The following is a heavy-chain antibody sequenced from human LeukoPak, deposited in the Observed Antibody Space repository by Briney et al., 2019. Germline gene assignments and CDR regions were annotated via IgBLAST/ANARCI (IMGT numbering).Heavy chain of an antibody. D-gene: IGHD3-3*01. Sequence: SETLSLTCTVSGGSISSYYWSWIRQPPGKGLEWIGYIYYSGSTNYNPSLKSRVTISVDTSKNQFSLKLSSVTAADTAVYHCARGTLPPITIFGVVTGYWFDPWGQGTLVTVSS. V-gene: IGHV4-59*01. CDR2: IYYSGST. J-gene: IGHJ5*02. CDR3: ARGTLPPITIFGVVTGYWFDP. CDR1: GGSISSYY.